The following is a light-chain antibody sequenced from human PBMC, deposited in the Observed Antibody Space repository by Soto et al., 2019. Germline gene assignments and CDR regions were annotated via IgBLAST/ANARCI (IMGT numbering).Light chain of an antibody. Sequence: DIQMTQSPSSLSASVGDRVTITCRASQSISSDLNWYQQKPGQAPKLLMYAASTLQSGVPSRFSGSGSGTDFTLTINSLQPEDFATYYCQQSYDPQFTFGPGTKVDFK. J-gene: IGKJ3*01. V-gene: IGKV1-39*01. CDR3: QQSYDPQFT. CDR2: AAS. CDR1: QSISSD.